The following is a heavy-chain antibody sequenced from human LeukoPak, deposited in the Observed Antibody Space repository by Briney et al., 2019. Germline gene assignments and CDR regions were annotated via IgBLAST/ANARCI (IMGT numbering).Heavy chain of an antibody. CDR3: VRVGSGYDY. Sequence: GRSLRLSCAASGFTFSSYSMHWVRQAPGKGLEYVSAINGNGDSTYYGDSVRGRFIISRDNSKNTLYLQMGSLRAEDMAVYYCVRVGSGYDYWGQGTLVTVSS. CDR2: INGNGDST. CDR1: GFTFSSYS. V-gene: IGHV3-64*02. J-gene: IGHJ4*02. D-gene: IGHD3-22*01.